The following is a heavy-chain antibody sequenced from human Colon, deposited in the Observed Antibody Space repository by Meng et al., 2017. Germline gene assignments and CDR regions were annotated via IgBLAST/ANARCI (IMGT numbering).Heavy chain of an antibody. CDR3: ARFYGSGTFEVHDY. CDR1: GGSVSSASYY. Sequence: QLQLQESGPVLGRPAETLSLTCNVSGGSVSSASYYWSWIRQPPGKGLVWIVLIHYSGSRNYNPSLKSRVTMSVDTSKNQVSLRLTSVTAADTAVYYCARFYGSGTFEVHDYWGQGTLVTVSS. J-gene: IGHJ4*02. D-gene: IGHD3-10*01. CDR2: IHYSGSR. V-gene: IGHV4-61*01.